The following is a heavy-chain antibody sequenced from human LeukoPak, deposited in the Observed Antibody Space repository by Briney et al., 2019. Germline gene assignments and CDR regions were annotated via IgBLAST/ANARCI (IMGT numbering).Heavy chain of an antibody. V-gene: IGHV3-23*01. Sequence: PGGSLRLSCAASGFTFSSYAMSWVRQAPGKGLEWVSAISGSGGTTYYADSVKGRFTISRDNSKNTLYLQMNSLRAEDTAVYYCAKDQDYDSRGFESWGQGALVTVCS. D-gene: IGHD3-22*01. J-gene: IGHJ4*02. CDR3: AKDQDYDSRGFES. CDR2: ISGSGGTT. CDR1: GFTFSSYA.